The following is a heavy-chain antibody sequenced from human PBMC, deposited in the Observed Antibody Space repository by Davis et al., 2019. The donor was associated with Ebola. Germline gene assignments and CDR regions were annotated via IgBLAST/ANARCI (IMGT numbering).Heavy chain of an antibody. CDR2: IWYDGNSK. J-gene: IGHJ6*04. CDR1: GFTSSSHR. V-gene: IGHV3-33*01. CDR3: ARDPPESDYDFWSGNSMDV. D-gene: IGHD3-3*01. Sequence: LSLTCAASGFTSSSHRMHCVRQAPGTGLEWVAVIWYDGNSKYYADSVKGRFTISRDNSKNTLYLQMNSRRAEDTAVYYCARDPPESDYDFWSGNSMDVWGKGTTVTVSS.